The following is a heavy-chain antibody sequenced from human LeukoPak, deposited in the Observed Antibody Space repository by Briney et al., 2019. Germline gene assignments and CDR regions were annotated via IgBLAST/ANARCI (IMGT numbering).Heavy chain of an antibody. CDR2: IYYSGST. Sequence: SETLSLTCTVSGGSISSYYWSWIRQPPGKGLEWIGYIYYSGSTYYNPSLKSRVTISVDTSKNQFSLKLSSVTAADTAVYYCARSGGEFASDYWGQGTLVTVSS. CDR3: ARSGGEFASDY. J-gene: IGHJ4*02. CDR1: GGSISSYY. V-gene: IGHV4-59*12. D-gene: IGHD3-16*01.